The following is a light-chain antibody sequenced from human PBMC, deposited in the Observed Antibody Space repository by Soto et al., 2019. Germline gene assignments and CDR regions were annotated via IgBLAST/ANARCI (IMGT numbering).Light chain of an antibody. Sequence: EIVLTQSPGTLSLSPGERATLSCRASQSVSSYLAWYQQKPGRAPRLLIYDAPSRSTRIPDRFSGSGSGTDFTLTISRLEPEDFAVYYCQQYGSSYTFGQGTKLEIK. V-gene: IGKV3-20*01. J-gene: IGKJ2*01. CDR3: QQYGSSYT. CDR2: DAP. CDR1: QSVSSY.